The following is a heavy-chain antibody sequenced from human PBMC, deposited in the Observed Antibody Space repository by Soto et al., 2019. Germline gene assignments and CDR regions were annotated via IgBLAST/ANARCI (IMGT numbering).Heavy chain of an antibody. CDR2: ISSSSSTI. J-gene: IGHJ5*02. CDR3: AREWNPIHWFDP. CDR1: GFTFSSYS. V-gene: IGHV3-48*02. Sequence: PGGSLRLCCAASGFTFSSYSMNWVRQAPGKGLEWISYISSSSSTIYYADSVKGRFTISRDNAKNSLYLQMNSLRDEDTAVYYCAREWNPIHWFDPCGQGTLVTVSS. D-gene: IGHD2-21*01.